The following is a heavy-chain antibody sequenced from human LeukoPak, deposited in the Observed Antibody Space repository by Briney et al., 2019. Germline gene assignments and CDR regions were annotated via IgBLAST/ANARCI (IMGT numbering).Heavy chain of an antibody. CDR2: IRGDGRAT. D-gene: IGHD6-19*01. Sequence: PGGSLRLSCAASGFIFTDYWMHWVRQAPGKELVWVARIRGDGRATTYADSVKGRFTISRDNAMNTVFLQVKSLRADDTGTYYCARFYFPEEHDRAWYEAHWGQGVLVTVS. CDR1: GFIFTDYW. CDR3: ARFYFPEEHDRAWYEAH. V-gene: IGHV3-74*03. J-gene: IGHJ4*02.